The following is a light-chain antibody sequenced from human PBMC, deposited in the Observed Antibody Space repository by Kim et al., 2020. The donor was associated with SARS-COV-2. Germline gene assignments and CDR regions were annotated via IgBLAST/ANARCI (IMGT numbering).Light chain of an antibody. CDR3: QQSYNTPRT. V-gene: IGKV1-39*01. Sequence: ASVGDRVTIPCRASQSINSYLSWYQQKPGKAPTVLIYAAPGLQSGVPSRFSGSGSGTDFTLTISSLQPEDFATYFCQQSYNTPRTFGQGTKVDIK. CDR2: AAP. CDR1: QSINSY. J-gene: IGKJ1*01.